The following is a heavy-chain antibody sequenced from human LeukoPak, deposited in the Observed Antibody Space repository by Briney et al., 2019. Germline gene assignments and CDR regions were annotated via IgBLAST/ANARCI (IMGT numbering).Heavy chain of an antibody. D-gene: IGHD3-9*01. CDR2: IGGSGGTT. CDR3: AKDLHLRYFDWLPGDSFDV. CDR1: GFTFSSYG. J-gene: IGHJ3*01. V-gene: IGHV3-23*01. Sequence: GGSLRLSCAASGFTFSSYGMHWVRQAPGKGLEWVSSIGGSGGTTYYADSVQGRFTISRDNSKNTLYLQMNSLRAEDTAVYYCAKDLHLRYFDWLPGDSFDVWGQGTMVTVSS.